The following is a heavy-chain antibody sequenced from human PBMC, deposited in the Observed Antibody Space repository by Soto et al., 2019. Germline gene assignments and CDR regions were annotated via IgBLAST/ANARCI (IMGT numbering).Heavy chain of an antibody. CDR2: ISYDGSNK. CDR1: GFTFSSYA. CDR3: ARGRELEVWT. D-gene: IGHD1-1*01. Sequence: QVQLVESGGGVVQPGRSLRLSCAASGFTFSSYAMHWVRQAPGKGLEWVAVISYDGSNKYYADSVKGRFTISRDNSKNTLYQQMNSLRAEDTAVYYCARGRELEVWTWGQGTLVTVSS. V-gene: IGHV3-30-3*01. J-gene: IGHJ5*02.